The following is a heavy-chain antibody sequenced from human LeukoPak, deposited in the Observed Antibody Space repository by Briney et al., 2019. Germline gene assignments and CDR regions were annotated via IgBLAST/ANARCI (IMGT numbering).Heavy chain of an antibody. CDR1: GFTVSSNY. CDR3: ATVSGMLKPWELLLSFAFDI. D-gene: IGHD1-26*01. CDR2: IYSGGST. J-gene: IGHJ3*02. V-gene: IGHV3-53*01. Sequence: GGSLRLSCAASGFTVSSNYMSWVRQAPGKGLEWVSVIYSGGSTYYADSVKGRFTISRDNSKNTLYLQMNSLRAEDTAVYYCATVSGMLKPWELLLSFAFDIWGQGTMVTVSS.